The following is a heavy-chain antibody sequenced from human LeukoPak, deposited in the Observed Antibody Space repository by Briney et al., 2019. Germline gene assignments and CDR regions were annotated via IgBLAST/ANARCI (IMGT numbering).Heavy chain of an antibody. V-gene: IGHV3-74*01. D-gene: IGHD3-10*01. J-gene: IGHJ6*03. CDR2: INSDGSST. CDR3: ARELAAPYYYGSGSRIYMDV. Sequence: GGSLRLSCAASGFTFSSYWMHWVRQAPGKGLVWVSRINSDGSSTSYADSVKGRFTISRDNAKNTLYLQMNSLRAEDTAVYYCARELAAPYYYGSGSRIYMDVWGKGTTVTVSS. CDR1: GFTFSSYW.